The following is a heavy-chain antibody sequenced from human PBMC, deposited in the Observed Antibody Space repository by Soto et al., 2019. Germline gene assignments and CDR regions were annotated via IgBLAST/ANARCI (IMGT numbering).Heavy chain of an antibody. Sequence: SETLSLTCTVSGGPLSSGGYYWGWIRPQPGQGLEWIGYIYYSGSTYYNPSLKSRVTISVDTFKNRFSLKLSSVTSSDTAVYYCARGDTMIVVVDYWGQGTLVTVSS. CDR3: ARGDTMIVVVDY. D-gene: IGHD3-22*01. J-gene: IGHJ4*02. CDR1: GGPLSSGGYY. CDR2: IYYSGST. V-gene: IGHV4-31*03.